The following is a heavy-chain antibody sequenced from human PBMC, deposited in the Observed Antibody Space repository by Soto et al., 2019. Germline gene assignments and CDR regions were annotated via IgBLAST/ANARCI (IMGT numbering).Heavy chain of an antibody. CDR1: GFMFNSYV. CDR2: ISYDGTKK. D-gene: IGHD1-26*01. V-gene: IGHV3-30*04. Sequence: GGSLRLSCAASGFMFNSYVMYWVRRAPGKGLEWVGFISYDGTKKDYADSAKGRFTISRDNSKNTLYLQMNSLRAEDTAVYYCARDQGLMGLLFWGQGTLVTVSS. CDR3: ARDQGLMGLLF. J-gene: IGHJ4*02.